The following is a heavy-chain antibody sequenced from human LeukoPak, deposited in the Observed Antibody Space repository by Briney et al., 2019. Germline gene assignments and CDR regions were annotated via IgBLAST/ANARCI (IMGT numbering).Heavy chain of an antibody. J-gene: IGHJ3*02. CDR3: AKDRSDYGGYPPGAFDI. Sequence: GGSLRLSCAASGFTFSSYAMSWVRQAPGKGLEWVSAISGSGDSTYYGDSVKGRLTISRDNSKNTLYLQMNSLRAEDTAVYYCAKDRSDYGGYPPGAFDIWGQGTMVTVSS. CDR1: GFTFSSYA. V-gene: IGHV3-23*01. CDR2: ISGSGDST. D-gene: IGHD4-17*01.